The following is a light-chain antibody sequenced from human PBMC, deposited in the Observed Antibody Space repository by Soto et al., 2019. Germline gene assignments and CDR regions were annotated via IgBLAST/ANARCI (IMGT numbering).Light chain of an antibody. V-gene: IGLV2-14*01. Sequence: QSALTQPASVSGSPGQSITISCTGTSSDVGSYNFVSWYQQLPGKAPKLMIYEVSNRPSGVSNRFSGSKSGNTASLTISGLQAEDEADYYCSSYINSSHYVFGSGTKVTVL. CDR2: EVS. CDR1: SSDVGSYNF. J-gene: IGLJ1*01. CDR3: SSYINSSHYV.